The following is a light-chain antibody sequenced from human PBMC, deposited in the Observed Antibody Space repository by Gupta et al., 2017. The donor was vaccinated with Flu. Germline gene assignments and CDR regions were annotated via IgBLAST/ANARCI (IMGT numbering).Light chain of an antibody. CDR1: SLRNSY. CDR2: SKN. V-gene: IGLV3-19*01. J-gene: IGLJ2*01. CDR3: YFRDNTDNHHSV. Sequence: SSELTQDPAVSVALGQTVRITCQGDSLRNSYASWYKQQPGQAPVLVLESKNNRHSGIPPRCFCATKCNTAASITTGAHAEDDADDYYYFRDNTDNHHSVFGGGTKITVL.